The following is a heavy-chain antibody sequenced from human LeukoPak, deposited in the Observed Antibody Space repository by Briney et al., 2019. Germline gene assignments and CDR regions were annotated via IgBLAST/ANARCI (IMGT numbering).Heavy chain of an antibody. Sequence: GGSLRLSCTASGFSVSNNYMYWVRQAPGKGLEWVSIIYSGGSTYYADSVKGRFSISRDNSKNTLYLQMNSLRAEDTAVYYCGRIAINANNGMDVWGQGTTVTVSS. J-gene: IGHJ6*02. CDR1: GFSVSNNY. CDR3: GRIAINANNGMDV. CDR2: IYSGGST. D-gene: IGHD1/OR15-1a*01. V-gene: IGHV3-53*01.